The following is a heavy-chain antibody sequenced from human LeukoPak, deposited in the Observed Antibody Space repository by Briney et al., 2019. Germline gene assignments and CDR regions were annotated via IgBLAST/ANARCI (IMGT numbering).Heavy chain of an antibody. CDR1: GGSFSGYY. CDR2: INHSGST. Sequence: SETLSLTCAVYGGSFSGYYWSWIRQPPGKGLEWIGEINHSGSTNYNPSLKSRVTISVDTSKNQFSLKLSSVTAADTAVYYCARDWGAFGDSSGYYFPYFDYWGQGTLVTVSS. J-gene: IGHJ4*02. D-gene: IGHD3-22*01. CDR3: ARDWGAFGDSSGYYFPYFDY. V-gene: IGHV4-34*01.